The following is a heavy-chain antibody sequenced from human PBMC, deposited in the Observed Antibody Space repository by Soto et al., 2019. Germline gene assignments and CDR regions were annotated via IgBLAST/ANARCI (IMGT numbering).Heavy chain of an antibody. J-gene: IGHJ4*02. CDR3: VRTSLVVAAATREDY. D-gene: IGHD2-15*01. Sequence: GGSLRHSCAAAGFAYSSYCRHWVRQAPGKGLVWVSRINSDGSSTSYADSVKGRFTISRDNAKNTLYLQMNSLRAEDTAVYYCVRTSLVVAAATREDYWRQGTLVTVS. CDR2: INSDGSST. V-gene: IGHV3-74*01. CDR1: GFAYSSYC.